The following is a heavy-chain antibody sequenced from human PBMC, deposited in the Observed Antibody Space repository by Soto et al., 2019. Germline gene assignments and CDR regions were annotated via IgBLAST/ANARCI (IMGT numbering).Heavy chain of an antibody. J-gene: IGHJ6*02. D-gene: IGHD3-3*01. Sequence: GGSLRLSCTASGFTFGDYAMSWFRQAPGKGLEWVGFIRSKAYGGTTEYAASVKGRFTISRDDSKSIAYLQMNSLKTEDTAVYYCTRDLGGFLEWLPSENYYYGMDVWGQGTTVTVSS. CDR1: GFTFGDYA. CDR2: IRSKAYGGTT. CDR3: TRDLGGFLEWLPSENYYYGMDV. V-gene: IGHV3-49*03.